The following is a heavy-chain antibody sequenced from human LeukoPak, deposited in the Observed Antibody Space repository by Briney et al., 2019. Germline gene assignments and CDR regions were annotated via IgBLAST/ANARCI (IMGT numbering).Heavy chain of an antibody. J-gene: IGHJ6*03. CDR3: AKDFRPNTLGAARTDYYMDV. V-gene: IGHV3-23*01. Sequence: GGSLRLSCAASGFTFSSYAMSWVRQAPGKGLEWVSAISGSGGSTYYADSVKGRFTISRDNSKNTLYLQMNSLRAEDTAVYYCAKDFRPNTLGAARTDYYMDVWGKGTTVTVSS. D-gene: IGHD6-6*01. CDR2: ISGSGGST. CDR1: GFTFSSYA.